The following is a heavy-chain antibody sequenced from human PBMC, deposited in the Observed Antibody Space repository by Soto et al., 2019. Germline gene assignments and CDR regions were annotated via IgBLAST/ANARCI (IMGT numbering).Heavy chain of an antibody. CDR1: GYTFTSYD. CDR2: MNPNSGNT. V-gene: IGHV1-8*01. CDR3: ARGQRHYYGSGSYHYYYYYGMDV. D-gene: IGHD3-10*01. J-gene: IGHJ6*02. Sequence: ASVKVSCKASGYTFTSYDINWVRQATGQGLEWMGWMNPNSGNTGYAQKFQGRVTMTRNTSISTAYMELSSLRSEDTAVYYCARGQRHYYGSGSYHYYYYYGMDVWGQGTTGTV.